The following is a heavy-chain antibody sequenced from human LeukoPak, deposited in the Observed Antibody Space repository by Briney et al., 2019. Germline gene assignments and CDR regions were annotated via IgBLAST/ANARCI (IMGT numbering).Heavy chain of an antibody. CDR1: GGSFSGYY. J-gene: IGHJ4*02. CDR3: ARQPEPYGSGSFFDY. Sequence: SETLSLTCAVYGGSFSGYYWSWIRQPPGKGLEWIGEINHSGSTNYNPSLKSRVTISVDTSKNQFSLKLSSVTAADTAVYYCARQPEPYGSGSFFDYWGQGTLVTVSS. V-gene: IGHV4-34*01. CDR2: INHSGST. D-gene: IGHD3-10*01.